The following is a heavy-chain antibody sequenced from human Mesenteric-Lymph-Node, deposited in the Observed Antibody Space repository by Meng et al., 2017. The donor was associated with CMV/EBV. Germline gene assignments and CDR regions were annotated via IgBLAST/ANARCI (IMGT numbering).Heavy chain of an antibody. CDR2: MNPNNGVT. D-gene: IGHD2-2*03. V-gene: IGHV1-8*02. CDR1: GYTFTSYD. CDR3: ARVDRAPDH. J-gene: IGHJ4*02. Sequence: ASVKVSCKASGYTFTSYDINWMRQAPGQGLEWMGWMNPNNGVTSYGQKFEGRITMTGDSSISTAYMEVSGLRDDDTAMYYCARVDRAPDHWGQGTLVTVSS.